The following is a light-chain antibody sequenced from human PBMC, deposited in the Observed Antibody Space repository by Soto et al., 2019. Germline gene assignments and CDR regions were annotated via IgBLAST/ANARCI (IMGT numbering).Light chain of an antibody. CDR2: KVS. CDR1: QSLVHIDGIAY. J-gene: IGKJ5*01. CDR3: MQGTHWPIT. V-gene: IGKV2-30*02. Sequence: DVLMTQSPLALPVTPGQPASIFCSSNQSLVHIDGIAYFRWFQQRPGRSPRRLIYKVSKRDSGVPARFSGSGSGTDFALKISRVEAEDVGVYYCMQGTHWPITFGQGTRLEIK.